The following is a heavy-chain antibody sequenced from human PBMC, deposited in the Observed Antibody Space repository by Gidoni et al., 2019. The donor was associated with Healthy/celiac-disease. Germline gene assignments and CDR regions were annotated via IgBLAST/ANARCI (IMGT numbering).Heavy chain of an antibody. CDR1: GYSISSGYY. D-gene: IGHD1-26*01. CDR2: IYHSGST. J-gene: IGHJ4*02. CDR3: ARGWELGYFDY. V-gene: IGHV4-38-2*01. Sequence: QVQLQESGPGLVKPSETLSLPCPVSGYSISSGYYWGWIRQPPGKGLEWIGSIYHSGSTSYNPSLKSRVTISVDTSKNQFSLILSSVTAADTAVYYCARGWELGYFDYWGQGTLVTVSS.